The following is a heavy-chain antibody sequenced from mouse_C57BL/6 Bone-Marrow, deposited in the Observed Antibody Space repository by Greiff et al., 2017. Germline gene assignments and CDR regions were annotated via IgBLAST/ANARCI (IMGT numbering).Heavy chain of an antibody. CDR3: AGYRNYCFDY. D-gene: IGHD2-1*01. CDR2: IYPGSGST. CDR1: GYSFTSYW. J-gene: IGHJ2*01. V-gene: IGHV1-55*01. Sequence: QVQLQQPGAELVKPGASVKMSCKASGYSFTSYWITWVKQRPGQGLEWIGDIYPGSGSTNYNEKFKSKATLTVDTSSSTAYMQLSSLTSDDSAVYYCAGYRNYCFDYWGHGTTLTVSS.